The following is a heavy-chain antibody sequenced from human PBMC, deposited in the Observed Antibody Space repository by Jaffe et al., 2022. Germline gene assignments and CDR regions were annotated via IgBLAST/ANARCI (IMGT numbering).Heavy chain of an antibody. CDR3: ARDGEDSGSYYNVYYYYYYMDV. J-gene: IGHJ6*03. V-gene: IGHV3-21*01. Sequence: EVQLVESGGGLVKPGGSLRLSCAASGFTFSSYSMNWVRQAPGKGLEWVSSISSSSSYIYYADSVKGRFTISRDNAKNSLYLQMNSLRAEDTAVYYCARDGEDSGSYYNVYYYYYYMDVWGKGTTVTVSS. D-gene: IGHD3-10*01. CDR1: GFTFSSYS. CDR2: ISSSSSYI.